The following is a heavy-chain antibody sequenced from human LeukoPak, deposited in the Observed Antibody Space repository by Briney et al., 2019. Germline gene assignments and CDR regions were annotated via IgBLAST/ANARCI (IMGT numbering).Heavy chain of an antibody. CDR2: IIPIFGTA. CDR3: ARGRGTSGSNRDFYYYYYMDI. V-gene: IGHV1-69*13. J-gene: IGHJ6*03. CDR1: GGTFSSYA. D-gene: IGHD2-15*01. Sequence: ASVKVSCKASGGTFSSYAISWVRQAPGQGLEWMGGIIPIFGTANYAQKFQGRVTITADESTSTAYMELSSLRSDDMAVYYCARGRGTSGSNRDFYYYYYMDIWGKGTTVIVSS.